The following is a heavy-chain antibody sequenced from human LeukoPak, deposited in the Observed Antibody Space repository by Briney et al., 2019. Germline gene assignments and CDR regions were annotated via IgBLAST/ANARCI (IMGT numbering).Heavy chain of an antibody. D-gene: IGHD3-10*01. CDR1: GFSLSNYA. Sequence: GGSLRLSCVVSGFSLSNYAMSWVRQAPGEGLEWVSYISERGGSTTYADSVKGRFTVSRDNSLNTVYLQMNSLRAEDTAVYFCAKRGVVIRGLLVIGYHTEAYHYDYWGQGTLVTVSS. CDR2: ISERGGST. J-gene: IGHJ4*02. V-gene: IGHV3-23*01. CDR3: AKRGVVIRGLLVIGYHTEAYHYDY.